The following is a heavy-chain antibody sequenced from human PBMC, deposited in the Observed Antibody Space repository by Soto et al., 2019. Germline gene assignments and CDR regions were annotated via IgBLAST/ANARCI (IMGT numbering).Heavy chain of an antibody. J-gene: IGHJ4*02. CDR3: ANPFLQQWLVPLGY. CDR2: ISGSGGST. V-gene: IGHV3-23*01. Sequence: GGSLRLSCAASGFTFSSYAMSWVRQAPGKGLEWVSAISGSGGSTYYADSVKGRFTISRDNSKNPLYLQMNSLRAEDTAVYYCANPFLQQWLVPLGYWGQGTLVTVSS. CDR1: GFTFSSYA. D-gene: IGHD6-19*01.